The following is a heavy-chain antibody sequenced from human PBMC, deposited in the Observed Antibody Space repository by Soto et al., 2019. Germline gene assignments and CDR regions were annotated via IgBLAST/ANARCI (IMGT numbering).Heavy chain of an antibody. CDR3: ARVVGMRDYYYYYGMDV. V-gene: IGHV1-46*01. J-gene: IGHJ6*02. D-gene: IGHD1-20*01. CDR2: VNPSGGST. Sequence: ASVKVSCKASGYTLTTYYMHWVRQAPGQGLEWMGIVNPSGGSTSYAQKFQGRVTMTRDTSTSTVYMELSSLRSEDTAVYYCARVVGMRDYYYYYGMDVWGQGTTVTVSS. CDR1: GYTLTTYY.